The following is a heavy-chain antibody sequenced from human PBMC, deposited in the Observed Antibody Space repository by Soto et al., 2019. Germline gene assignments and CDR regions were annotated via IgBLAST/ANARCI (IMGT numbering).Heavy chain of an antibody. CDR1: GFTFSSYW. CDR3: ASLSIAAAGGDAFDI. V-gene: IGHV3-7*05. CDR2: IKQDGSEK. D-gene: IGHD6-13*01. J-gene: IGHJ3*02. Sequence: GGSLRLSCAASGFTFSSYWMSWVRQAPGKGLEWVANIKQDGSEKYYVDSVKGRFTISRDNAKNSLYLQMNSLRAEDTAVYYCASLSIAAAGGDAFDIWGQGTMVTVSS.